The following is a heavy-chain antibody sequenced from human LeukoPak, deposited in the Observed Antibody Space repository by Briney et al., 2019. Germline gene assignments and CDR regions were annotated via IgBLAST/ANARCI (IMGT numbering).Heavy chain of an antibody. CDR3: ASAGYDILTFDY. D-gene: IGHD3-9*01. J-gene: IGHJ4*02. CDR1: GGSISSSSYY. Sequence: SETLSLTCTVSGGSISSSSYYWRWIRQPPGKGLEWIGSIYYSGSTYYNPSLKSRVTISVDTSKNQFSLKRSSVTAADTAVYYCASAGYDILTFDYWGQGTLVTVSS. V-gene: IGHV4-39*01. CDR2: IYYSGST.